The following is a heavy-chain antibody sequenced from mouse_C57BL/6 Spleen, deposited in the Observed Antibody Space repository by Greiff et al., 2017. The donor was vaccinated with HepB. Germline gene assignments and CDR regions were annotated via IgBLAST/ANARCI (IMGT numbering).Heavy chain of an antibody. D-gene: IGHD4-1*02. CDR3: ATRFNWDEDYFDY. Sequence: QVQLQQSGAELVRPGSSVKLSCKASGYTFTSYWMDWVKQRPGQGLEWIGNIYPSDSETHYNQKFKDKATLTVDKSSSTAYMQLSSLTSEDSAVYYCATRFNWDEDYFDYWGQGTTLTVSS. CDR1: GYTFTSYW. V-gene: IGHV1-61*01. CDR2: IYPSDSET. J-gene: IGHJ2*01.